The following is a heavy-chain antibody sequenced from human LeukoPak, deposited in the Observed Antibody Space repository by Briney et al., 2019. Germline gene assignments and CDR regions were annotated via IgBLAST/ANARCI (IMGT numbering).Heavy chain of an antibody. Sequence: SQTLSLTCAISGDSVSTNSAAWNWIRQSPSRGLEWLGRTYYKSKWYNDYAVSVKGRITINPDTSKNQFSLQLNSVTPEDTAVYYCARVSVDSNGWYVNWFDPWGQGTLVTVSS. CDR2: TYYKSKWYN. V-gene: IGHV6-1*01. CDR1: GDSVSTNSAA. J-gene: IGHJ5*02. D-gene: IGHD6-19*01. CDR3: ARVSVDSNGWYVNWFDP.